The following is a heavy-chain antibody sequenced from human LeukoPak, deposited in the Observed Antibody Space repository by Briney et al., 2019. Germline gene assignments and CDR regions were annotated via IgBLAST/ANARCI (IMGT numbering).Heavy chain of an antibody. V-gene: IGHV1-2*02. CDR2: INPNSGGT. CDR1: GYTFTGYY. D-gene: IGHD6-19*01. CDR3: ARVVAGNADY. Sequence: ASVKVSCKASGYTFTGYYVHWVRQAPGQGLEWMGWINPNSGGTNYAQKFQGRVTMTRDTSISTAYMELSRLRSDVTAVYYCARVVAGNADYWGQGTLVTVSS. J-gene: IGHJ4*02.